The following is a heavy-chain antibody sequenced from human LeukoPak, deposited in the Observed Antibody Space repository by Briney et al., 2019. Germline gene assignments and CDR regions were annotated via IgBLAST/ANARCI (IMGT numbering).Heavy chain of an antibody. D-gene: IGHD2-2*01. CDR1: GFTFSSHA. V-gene: IGHV3-23*01. CDR3: AKDPYGTRYFDY. Sequence: PGGSLRLSCAASGFTFSSHALSWVRQAPGKGLEWVSSLSGSGYNTYYADSVKGRFTISRDNSKNTVYLQMNSLRAEYTAVYYCAKDPYGTRYFDYWGQGTLVTVSS. CDR2: LSGSGYNT. J-gene: IGHJ4*02.